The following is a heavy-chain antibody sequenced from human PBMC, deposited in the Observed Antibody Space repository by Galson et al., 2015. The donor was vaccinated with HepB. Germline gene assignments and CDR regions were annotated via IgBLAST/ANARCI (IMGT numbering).Heavy chain of an antibody. Sequence: SLRLSCAASGFTFSSYAMHWVRQAPGKGLEYVSAISSNGGSTYYADSVKGRFTISRDNSKNTLYLQMSSLRAEDTAVYYCVKGTNSGSYYGMGWGAFDIWGQGTMVTVSS. CDR3: VKGTNSGSYYGMGWGAFDI. J-gene: IGHJ3*02. CDR1: GFTFSSYA. V-gene: IGHV3-64D*06. CDR2: ISSNGGST. D-gene: IGHD1-26*01.